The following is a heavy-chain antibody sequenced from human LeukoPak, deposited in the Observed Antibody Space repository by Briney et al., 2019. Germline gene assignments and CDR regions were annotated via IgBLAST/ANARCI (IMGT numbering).Heavy chain of an antibody. J-gene: IGHJ4*02. D-gene: IGHD2-2*01. CDR2: ISSSGSII. CDR3: ARDRGPYCSSTSCYANYFDY. Sequence: QPGGSLRLSCAASGFTFSSYEMNWVRQAPGKGLEWVPYISSSGSIIYYADSVKGRFTISRDNAKNSLYLQMNSLRAEDTAVYYCARDRGPYCSSTSCYANYFDYWGQGTLVTVSS. CDR1: GFTFSSYE. V-gene: IGHV3-48*03.